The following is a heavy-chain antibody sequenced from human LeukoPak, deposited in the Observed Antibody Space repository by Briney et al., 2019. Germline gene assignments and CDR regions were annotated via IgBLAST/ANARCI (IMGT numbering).Heavy chain of an antibody. J-gene: IGHJ4*02. V-gene: IGHV3-11*01. CDR3: ARDLAVADKRD. CDR1: GFTFSDYY. Sequence: GGSLRLSCAASGFTFSDYYMSWFRQAPGKGLEWVSYISSSGSTIYYADSVKGRFTISRDNAKNSLYLQMNSLRAEDTAVYYCARDLAVADKRDWGQGTLVTVSS. D-gene: IGHD6-19*01. CDR2: ISSSGSTI.